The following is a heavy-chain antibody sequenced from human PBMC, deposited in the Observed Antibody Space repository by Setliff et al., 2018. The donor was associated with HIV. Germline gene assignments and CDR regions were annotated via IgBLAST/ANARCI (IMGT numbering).Heavy chain of an antibody. CDR2: INAGNGNT. J-gene: IGHJ4*02. CDR1: GYTFTTYA. D-gene: IGHD3-9*01. V-gene: IGHV1-3*01. CDR3: AREHDSLTGYSFDS. Sequence: GASVKVSCKASGYTFTTYAIHWVRQAPGQRLEFMGWINAGNGNTKYSQRFQGRVTITIDTSASTAYMELSSLRSEDTAVYYCAREHDSLTGYSFDSWGQGTLVTVSS.